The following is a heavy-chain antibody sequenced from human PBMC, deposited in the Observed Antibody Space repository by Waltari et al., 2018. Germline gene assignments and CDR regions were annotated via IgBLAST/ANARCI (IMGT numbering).Heavy chain of an antibody. Sequence: QVQLVQSGAEVKKPGASVKVSCKASGYTFTSYAMHWVRQAPGQRLEWMGWINAGNGKTKDSQMFQGRGTITRDTSASTAYMELSSLRSEGTAVYYCARPGYSSSWYNGYYYYGMDVWGQGTTVTVSS. D-gene: IGHD6-13*01. CDR3: ARPGYSSSWYNGYYYYGMDV. CDR1: GYTFTSYA. J-gene: IGHJ6*02. V-gene: IGHV1-3*01. CDR2: INAGNGKT.